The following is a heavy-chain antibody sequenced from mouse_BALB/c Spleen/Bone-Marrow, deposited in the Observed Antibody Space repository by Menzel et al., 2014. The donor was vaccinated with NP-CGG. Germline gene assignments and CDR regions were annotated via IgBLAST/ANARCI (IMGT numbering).Heavy chain of an antibody. J-gene: IGHJ4*01. CDR2: ISNLAYSI. V-gene: IGHV5-15*02. CDR1: GFTFSDYG. D-gene: IGHD2-1*01. CDR3: ATIYYGNSYAMDY. Sequence: EVKLVESEGGLVQPGGSRKLSCAASGFTFSDYGMAWVRQAPGKGPEWVAFISNLAYSIYYADTVTGRFTISRENAKNTLYLEMSSLRSEDTPMYYCATIYYGNSYAMDYWGQGTSVTVSS.